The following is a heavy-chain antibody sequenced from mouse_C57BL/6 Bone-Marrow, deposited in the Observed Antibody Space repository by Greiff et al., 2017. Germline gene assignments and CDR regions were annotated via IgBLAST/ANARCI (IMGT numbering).Heavy chain of an antibody. CDR3: ARKGDYYYFDY. D-gene: IGHD1-1*02. CDR2: IYPRSGNT. V-gene: IGHV1-81*01. CDR1: GYTFTSYG. J-gene: IGHJ2*01. Sequence: VQLVESGAELARPGASVKLSCKASGYTFTSYGISWVKQRTGQGLEWIGEIYPRSGNTYYNEKFKGKATLTADKSASTAYMELRSLTSEDSAVYFCARKGDYYYFDYWGQGTTLTVSS.